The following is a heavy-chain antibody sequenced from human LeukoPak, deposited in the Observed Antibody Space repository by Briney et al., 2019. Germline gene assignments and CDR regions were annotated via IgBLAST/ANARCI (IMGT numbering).Heavy chain of an antibody. CDR3: ARGSYDFWSGYHTFDY. CDR1: GYTFTSYY. CDR2: INPNSGGT. D-gene: IGHD3-3*01. Sequence: ASVKVSCKASGYTFTSYYMHWVRQAPGQGLEWMGWINPNSGGTNYAQKFQGRVTMTRDTSISTAYMELSRLRSDDTAVYYCARGSYDFWSGYHTFDYWGQGTLVTVSS. V-gene: IGHV1-2*02. J-gene: IGHJ4*02.